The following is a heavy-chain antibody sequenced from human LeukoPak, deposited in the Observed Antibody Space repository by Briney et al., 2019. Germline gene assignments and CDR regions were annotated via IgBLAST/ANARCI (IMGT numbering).Heavy chain of an antibody. J-gene: IGHJ4*02. D-gene: IGHD3-22*01. CDR1: GFTFSSYG. Sequence: GRSLRLSCAASGFTFSSYGMHWVRQAPGQGLEWVAVIWYDGSNKYYADSVKGRFTISRDNSKNTLYLQMNSLRAEDTAAYYCARSYYYDSSGSGYFGYWGQGTLVTVSS. CDR2: IWYDGSNK. V-gene: IGHV3-33*01. CDR3: ARSYYYDSSGSGYFGY.